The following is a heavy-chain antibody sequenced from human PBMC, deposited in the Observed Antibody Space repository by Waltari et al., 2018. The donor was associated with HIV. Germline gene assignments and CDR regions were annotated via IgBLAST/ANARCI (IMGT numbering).Heavy chain of an antibody. CDR3: ARDSYYYDSSGFFPDF. J-gene: IGHJ4*02. CDR2: INLNSGDT. Sequence: QVQLVQSGAEVKKPGASVKVSCKASGYTFPAYYMHWVRQAPGQGLEWMGRINLNSGDTNYGQKFQGRVTMTRDTSISTAYMELSRLRSDDTAVYYCARDSYYYDSSGFFPDFWGQGTLVTVSS. CDR1: GYTFPAYY. V-gene: IGHV1-2*06. D-gene: IGHD3-22*01.